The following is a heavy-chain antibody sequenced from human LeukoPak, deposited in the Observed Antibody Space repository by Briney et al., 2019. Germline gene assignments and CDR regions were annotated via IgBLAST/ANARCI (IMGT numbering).Heavy chain of an antibody. Sequence: PGGSLRLSCAASGFTFSSYEMNWVRQAPGKGLEWVSYISSSGSTIYYADSVKGRFTISRDNSKNTLYLQMNSLRAEDTAVYYCATGGNLFWGVDYWGQGTLVTVSS. CDR2: ISSSGSTI. J-gene: IGHJ4*02. D-gene: IGHD4-23*01. CDR1: GFTFSSYE. CDR3: ATGGNLFWGVDY. V-gene: IGHV3-48*03.